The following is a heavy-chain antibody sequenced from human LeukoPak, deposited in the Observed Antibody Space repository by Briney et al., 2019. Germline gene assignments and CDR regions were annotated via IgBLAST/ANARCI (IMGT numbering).Heavy chain of an antibody. D-gene: IGHD6-19*01. CDR1: GYTFTGYY. Sequence: GASVKVSCKASGYTFTGYYMHWVRQPPGQGLEGMGWINPNSGGTNYAQKFQGRVTMTRDTSISTAYMELSGLRSDDTAVYYCARDDTSSGWYLDYWGQGTLVTVSS. CDR3: ARDDTSSGWYLDY. J-gene: IGHJ4*02. V-gene: IGHV1-2*02. CDR2: INPNSGGT.